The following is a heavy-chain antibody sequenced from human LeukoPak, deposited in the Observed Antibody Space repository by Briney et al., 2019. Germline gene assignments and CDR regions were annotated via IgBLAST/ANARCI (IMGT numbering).Heavy chain of an antibody. CDR1: GFTFSDYY. Sequence: GGSLRLSCAASGFTFSDYYMSWIRQAPGKGLEWVSYISSSGSTIYYADSVKGRFTISRDNAKNSLYLQMNSLRAEDTAVYYCARTSHYVDIAATIPYGIYYFDYWGQGTLVTVSS. CDR2: ISSSGSTI. D-gene: IGHD5-12*01. CDR3: ARTSHYVDIAATIPYGIYYFDY. V-gene: IGHV3-11*01. J-gene: IGHJ4*02.